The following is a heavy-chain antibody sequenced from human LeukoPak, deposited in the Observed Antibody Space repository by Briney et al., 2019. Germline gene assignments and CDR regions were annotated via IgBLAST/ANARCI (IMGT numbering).Heavy chain of an antibody. CDR3: AKGLYYYDSSGYYLTGGPFDY. D-gene: IGHD3-22*01. CDR2: IYSGGST. J-gene: IGHJ4*02. V-gene: IGHV3-53*01. CDR1: GFTVSSNY. Sequence: GGSLRLSCAASGFTVSSNYMSWVRQAPGKGLEWVSVIYSGGSTYYADSVKGRFTISRDNSKNTLYLQMNSLRAEDTAVYYCAKGLYYYDSSGYYLTGGPFDYWGQGTLVTVSS.